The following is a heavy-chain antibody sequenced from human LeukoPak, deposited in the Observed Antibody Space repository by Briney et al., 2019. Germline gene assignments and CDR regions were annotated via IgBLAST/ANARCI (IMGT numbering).Heavy chain of an antibody. CDR3: ARSLGPLYGMDV. Sequence: GGSQKLSCVASGFYFSDSAVHWVRQASGKGLEWIGRIRSKGNNYATEYIESVRGRFSISRDDSKNTASLQMNSLKTEDTAVYYCARSLGPLYGMDVWGQGTTVTVSS. CDR1: GFYFSDSA. CDR2: IRSKGNNYAT. D-gene: IGHD3-10*01. V-gene: IGHV3-73*01. J-gene: IGHJ6*02.